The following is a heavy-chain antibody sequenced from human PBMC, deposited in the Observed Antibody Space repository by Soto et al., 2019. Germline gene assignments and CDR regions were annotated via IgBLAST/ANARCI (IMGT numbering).Heavy chain of an antibody. V-gene: IGHV3-53*02. J-gene: IGHJ4*02. Sequence: EVHLVETGGGLIQPGGSLRLSCAASGFTVSNHYMSWVRRAPGKGLEWVSLIYSGGSTFYADSVKGRFTISRDNSKNTLFLQMNSLRAEDTAVYFCATYTSLDYWGQGTLVTVSS. CDR2: IYSGGST. D-gene: IGHD2-2*02. CDR3: ATYTSLDY. CDR1: GFTVSNHY.